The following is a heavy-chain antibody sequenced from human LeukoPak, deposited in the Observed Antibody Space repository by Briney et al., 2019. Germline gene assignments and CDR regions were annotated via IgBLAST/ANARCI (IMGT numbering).Heavy chain of an antibody. Sequence: ASVKVSCKASGGTFSSYAISWVRQAPGQGLEWMGGIIPIFGTANYAQKFQGRVTITTDESTSTAYMELSSLRSEDTAVYYCARGVYCTNGVCYSDFDYWGQGTLVTVSS. D-gene: IGHD2-8*01. V-gene: IGHV1-69*05. CDR1: GGTFSSYA. J-gene: IGHJ4*02. CDR3: ARGVYCTNGVCYSDFDY. CDR2: IIPIFGTA.